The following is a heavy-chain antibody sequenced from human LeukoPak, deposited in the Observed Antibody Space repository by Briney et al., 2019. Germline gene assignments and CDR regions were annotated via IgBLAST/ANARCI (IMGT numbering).Heavy chain of an antibody. CDR3: ATGKADLYYYMDV. CDR2: FDPEDGET. J-gene: IGHJ6*03. CDR1: GYTLTELS. Sequence: GASVKVSCKVSGYTLTELSMHWVRQAPGKGLEWMGGFDPEDGETIYAQKFQGRVTMTEDTSTDTAYIELSSLRSEDTAVYYCATGKADLYYYMDVWGKGTTVTVSS. V-gene: IGHV1-24*01.